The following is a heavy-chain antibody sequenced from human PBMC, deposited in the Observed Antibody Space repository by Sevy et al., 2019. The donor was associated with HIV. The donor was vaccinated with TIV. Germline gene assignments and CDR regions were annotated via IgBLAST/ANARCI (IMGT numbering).Heavy chain of an antibody. CDR3: AGGRYDSSGSFDAFDI. V-gene: IGHV3-23*01. CDR1: GFTFDSYA. J-gene: IGHJ3*02. D-gene: IGHD3-22*01. CDR2: IYGSSGAT. Sequence: GGSLRLSCAASGFTFDSYAMHWVRQAPGKGLEWVSTIYGSSGATYYGDSVKGRFTISRDNSKNTLYLQMNSLRTEDTAVYYCAGGRYDSSGSFDAFDIWGQGTMVTVSS.